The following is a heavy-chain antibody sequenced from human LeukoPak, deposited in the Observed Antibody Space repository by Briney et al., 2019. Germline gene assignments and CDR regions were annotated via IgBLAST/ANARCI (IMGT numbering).Heavy chain of an antibody. D-gene: IGHD3-3*01. CDR3: ARRYDFWSGYPTAFDY. Sequence: ASVKVSSKASGYTFTGYYMYWVRQAPGQGLEWMGFLNPNTGGTSYAQKFQARVTMTRDTSISTAYMELSGLRSDDTAVYYCARRYDFWSGYPTAFDYWGQGTLVTVSS. V-gene: IGHV1-2*02. CDR2: LNPNTGGT. J-gene: IGHJ4*02. CDR1: GYTFTGYY.